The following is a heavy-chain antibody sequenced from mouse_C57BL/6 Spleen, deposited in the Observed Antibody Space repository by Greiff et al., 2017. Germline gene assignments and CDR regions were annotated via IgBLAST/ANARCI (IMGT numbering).Heavy chain of an antibody. CDR3: ARTDGNYPLFAY. V-gene: IGHV2-9-1*01. CDR1: GFSLTSYA. J-gene: IGHJ3*01. D-gene: IGHD2-1*01. CDR2: IWTGGGT. Sequence: VKVVESGPGLVAPSQSLSITCTVSGFSLTSYAISWVRQPPGKGLEWLGVIWTGGGTNYNSALKSRLSISKDNSKSQVFLKMNSLQTDDTARYYCARTDGNYPLFAYWGQGTLVTVSA.